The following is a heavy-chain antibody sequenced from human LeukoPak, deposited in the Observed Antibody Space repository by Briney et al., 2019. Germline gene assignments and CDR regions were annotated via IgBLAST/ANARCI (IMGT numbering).Heavy chain of an antibody. V-gene: IGHV1-8*01. CDR3: ARRMGRSGYPVDY. J-gene: IGHJ4*02. CDR2: MNPNSGNT. CDR1: GYTFTSHD. D-gene: IGHD5-12*01. Sequence: ASVKVSCKASGYTFTSHDINWVRQVTGQGLEWMGWMNPNSGNTGYARKFQGRVTMTRNTSISTAYMELSSLRSDDTAVYYCARRMGRSGYPVDYWGQGTLVTVSS.